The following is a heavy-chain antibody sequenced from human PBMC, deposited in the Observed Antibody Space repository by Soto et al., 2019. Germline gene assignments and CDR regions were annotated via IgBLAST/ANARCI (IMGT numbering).Heavy chain of an antibody. CDR1: GGTFSSYA. D-gene: IGHD5-12*01. V-gene: IGHV1-69*13. CDR3: AIDGYTKNSFDY. J-gene: IGHJ4*02. Sequence: ASVKVSCKASGGTFSSYAISWVRQAPGQGLEWMGGIIPIFGTANYAQKFQGRVTITADESTSTAYMELSSLRSEDTAVYYCAIDGYTKNSFDYWGQGTLVTVSS. CDR2: IIPIFGTA.